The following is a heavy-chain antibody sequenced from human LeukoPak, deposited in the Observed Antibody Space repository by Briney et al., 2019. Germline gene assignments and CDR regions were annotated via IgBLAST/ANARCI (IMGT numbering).Heavy chain of an antibody. CDR2: IRYDSSKK. D-gene: IGHD1-26*01. CDR3: AKERGWELLLPNYFDY. CDR1: GFSFSNYG. J-gene: IGHJ4*02. Sequence: GGSLRLSCVASGFSFSNYGMHWVRQAPGKGLEWVTFIRYDSSKKYYADSVKGRFAISRDNSKNTVYLQMNSLGAEDTAVYYCAKERGWELLLPNYFDYWGQGILVTVS. V-gene: IGHV3-30*02.